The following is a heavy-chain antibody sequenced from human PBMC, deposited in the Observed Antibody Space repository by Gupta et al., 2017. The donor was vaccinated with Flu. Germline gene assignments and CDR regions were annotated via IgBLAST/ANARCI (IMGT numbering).Heavy chain of an antibody. CDR1: NRAT. J-gene: IGHJ4*02. CDR3: ARGRDGFNHCGL. CDR2: TYYRSKWYN. V-gene: IGHV6-1*01. Sequence: NRATWSWIRQSPSRGLEWLGRTYYRSKWYNDYALSVKTRITFNADTSANHLSQHLNSVTPEDTAVYYCARGRDGFNHCGLWGQGTLVTVSS. D-gene: IGHD2-21*01.